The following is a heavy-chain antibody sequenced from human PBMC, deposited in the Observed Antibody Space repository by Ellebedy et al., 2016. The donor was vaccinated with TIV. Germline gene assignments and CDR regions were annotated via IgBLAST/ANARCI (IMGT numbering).Heavy chain of an antibody. CDR1: GFTFSSYA. D-gene: IGHD2-15*01. CDR3: AREGGFNNWFDP. V-gene: IGHV3-23*01. J-gene: IGHJ5*02. Sequence: GGSLRLXXAASGFTFSSYAMSWVRQAPGKGLEWVSAISGSGGSTYYADSVKGRFTISRDNSKNTLYLQMNSLRAEDTAVYYCAREGGFNNWFDPWGQGTLVTVSS. CDR2: ISGSGGST.